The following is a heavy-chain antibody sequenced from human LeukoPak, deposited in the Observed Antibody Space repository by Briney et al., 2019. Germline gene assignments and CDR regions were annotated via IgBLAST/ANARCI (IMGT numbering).Heavy chain of an antibody. V-gene: IGHV4-39*01. CDR1: GGSISSSSYY. J-gene: IGHJ4*02. D-gene: IGHD3-22*01. CDR3: ARLRNYYDSSGYYSFRYFDY. Sequence: PSETLSLTCTDSGGSISSSSYYWGWIRQPPGKGLEWIGSIYYSGSTYYNPSLKSRVTISVDTSKNQFSLKLSSVTAADTAVYYCARLRNYYDSSGYYSFRYFDYWGQGTLVTVSS. CDR2: IYYSGST.